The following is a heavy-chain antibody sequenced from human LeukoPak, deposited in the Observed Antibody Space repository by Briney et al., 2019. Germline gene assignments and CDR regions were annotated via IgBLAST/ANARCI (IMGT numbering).Heavy chain of an antibody. Sequence: GGTLRLSCAASGFTFSSYGMSWVRQAPGKGLEWVSLIYSGGSTYYADSVKGRFTISRDNAKNSLYLQMNSLRAEDTALYYCARANGDYGDYYYYYMDVWGKGTTVTVSS. CDR3: ARANGDYGDYYYYYMDV. CDR1: GFTFSSYG. D-gene: IGHD4-17*01. CDR2: IYSGGST. J-gene: IGHJ6*03. V-gene: IGHV3-66*01.